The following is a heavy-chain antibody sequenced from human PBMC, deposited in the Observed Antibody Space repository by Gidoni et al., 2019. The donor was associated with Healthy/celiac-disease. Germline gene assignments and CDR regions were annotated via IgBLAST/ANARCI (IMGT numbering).Heavy chain of an antibody. CDR3: ASSNSCSSTSCYGGLLDY. D-gene: IGHD2-2*01. V-gene: IGHV3-21*01. CDR2: ISKSSSYI. J-gene: IGHJ4*02. Sequence: EVQLVDSGGVLVKPGGSLRLSCAASGFPFSSYSMNWVRQAPGKGLGWVSSISKSSSYIYYADSGKGRCTISKDNAKNSLYLQMNSLRAEDTAVYYCASSNSCSSTSCYGGLLDYWGQGTLVTVSS. CDR1: GFPFSSYS.